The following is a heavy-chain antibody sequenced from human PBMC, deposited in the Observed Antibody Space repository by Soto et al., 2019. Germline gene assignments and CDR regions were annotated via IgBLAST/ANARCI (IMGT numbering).Heavy chain of an antibody. D-gene: IGHD2-21*01. CDR3: ARDTPSDCGGYCYSIYHYYYYYGMDV. CDR2: ISAYNGNT. V-gene: IGHV1-18*01. CDR1: GYTFTSYG. J-gene: IGHJ6*02. Sequence: GASVKVSCKASGYTFTSYGISWVRQAPGQGLEWMGWISAYNGNTNYAQKLQGRVTMTTDTSTSTAYMELRSLRSDDTAEYYCARDTPSDCGGYCYSIYHYYYYYGMDVWGQGTTVTVSS.